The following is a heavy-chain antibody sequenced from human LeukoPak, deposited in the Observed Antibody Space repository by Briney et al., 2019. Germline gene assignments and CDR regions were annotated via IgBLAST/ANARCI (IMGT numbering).Heavy chain of an antibody. J-gene: IGHJ5*02. CDR3: VAALTVDTTLDP. CDR1: GFAFSTYW. Sequence: GGSLRLSCAASGFAFSTYWVHWVRQAPGKGLVWVSRINSDGDNTAYADSVKGRFTISRDNAKNTLYLQMSGLAAEDSAVYYCVAALTVDTTLDPWGQGTLVTVSS. D-gene: IGHD5-18*01. V-gene: IGHV3-74*01. CDR2: INSDGDNT.